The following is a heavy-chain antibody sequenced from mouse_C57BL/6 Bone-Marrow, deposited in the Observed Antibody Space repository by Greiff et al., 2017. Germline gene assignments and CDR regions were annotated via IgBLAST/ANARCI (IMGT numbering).Heavy chain of an antibody. J-gene: IGHJ4*01. Sequence: EVMLVESGGGLVQPKGSLKLSCAASGFTFNTYAMHWVRQAPGKGLEWVARIRSKSSNYATYYADSVKDRFTISRDDSQSMLYLQMNNLKTEDTAMYYCVRGETAQALYYYAMDYWGQGTSVTVSS. CDR2: IRSKSSNYAT. D-gene: IGHD3-2*02. CDR3: VRGETAQALYYYAMDY. CDR1: GFTFNTYA. V-gene: IGHV10-3*01.